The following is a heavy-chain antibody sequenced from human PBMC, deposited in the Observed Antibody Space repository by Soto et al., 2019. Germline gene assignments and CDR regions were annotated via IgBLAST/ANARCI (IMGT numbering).Heavy chain of an antibody. CDR3: ARGGWRQIDY. D-gene: IGHD3-3*01. V-gene: IGHV4-59*08. J-gene: IGHJ4*02. CDR2: IYYSGST. CDR1: GGSISSYY. Sequence: QVQLQESGPGLVKPSETLSLTCTVSGGSISSYYWSWIRQPPGKGLEWIGYIYYSGSTNYNPSLKSRVTISVDTSKNRFSLKLSSVTAAYTAVYYCARGGWRQIDYWGQGTLVTVSS.